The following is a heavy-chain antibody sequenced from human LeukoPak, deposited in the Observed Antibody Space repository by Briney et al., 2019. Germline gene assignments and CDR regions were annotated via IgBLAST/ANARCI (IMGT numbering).Heavy chain of an antibody. J-gene: IGHJ5*02. CDR2: IYYSGST. CDR1: GGSVSSGSYY. Sequence: PSETLSLTCTVSGGSVSSGSYYWSWIRQPPGKGLEWIGYIYYSGSTNYNPSLKSRVTISVDTSKNQFSLKLSSVTAADTAVYYCAREGLVGNWFDPWGQGTLVTVSS. CDR3: AREGLVGNWFDP. D-gene: IGHD3-10*01. V-gene: IGHV4-61*01.